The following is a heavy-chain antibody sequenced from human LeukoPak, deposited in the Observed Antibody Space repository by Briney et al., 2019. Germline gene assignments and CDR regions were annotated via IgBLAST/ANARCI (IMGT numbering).Heavy chain of an antibody. CDR2: IASDGSST. J-gene: IGHJ3*02. D-gene: IGHD1-1*01. V-gene: IGHV3-74*01. CDR3: ARDERDAFDI. CDR1: GFTFSSYW. Sequence: PGGSLRLSCAASGFTFSSYWMNWVRQAPGKGLVWVSRIASDGSSTTYADSVKGRFTISRENAKNSLYLQMNSLRAEDTAVYYCARDERDAFDIWGQGTMVTVSS.